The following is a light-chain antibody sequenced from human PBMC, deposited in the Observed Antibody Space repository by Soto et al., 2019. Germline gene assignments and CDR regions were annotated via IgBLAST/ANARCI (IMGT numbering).Light chain of an antibody. Sequence: QSVLTQPPSASGTPGQTVTSSSSGSSSNIGTNYVSCYQQLPGTAPKLLIYGNNQRPSGVPDRFSGSRSGTSASLAISGLRSEDEADYYCAAWDDSLSGVVFGGGTKVTVL. V-gene: IGLV1-47*01. CDR2: GNN. CDR1: SSNIGTNY. CDR3: AAWDDSLSGVV. J-gene: IGLJ3*02.